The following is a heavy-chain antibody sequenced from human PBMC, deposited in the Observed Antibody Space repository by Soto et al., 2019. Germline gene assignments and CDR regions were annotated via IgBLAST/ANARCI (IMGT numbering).Heavy chain of an antibody. V-gene: IGHV4-30-2*01. CDR3: TRRVRSTGLLDY. D-gene: IGHD4-4*01. CDR1: GAPITSGAYS. J-gene: IGHJ4*02. Sequence: SETLSLTCTVSGAPITSGAYSWSWIRQPPGKGLEWIGFIYQSGSTHYNPSLKSRVTISVDRSKNHFSLHLTSLTAADTAVYYCTRRVRSTGLLDYWGQGALVTVSS. CDR2: IYQSGST.